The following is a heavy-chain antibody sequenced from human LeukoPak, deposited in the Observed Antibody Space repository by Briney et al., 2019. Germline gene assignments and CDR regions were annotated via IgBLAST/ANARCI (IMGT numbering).Heavy chain of an antibody. Sequence: SETLSLTCTVSGGSISGSSSYWGWIRQSPGRGLEWIGSIYYSDSGQMFYNPSLKGRVTMSADTSKNQFALRVTPVTAADTAMYYCARRPPALGAFDIWGQGAMASVSS. CDR2: IYYSDSGQM. CDR3: ARRPPALGAFDI. V-gene: IGHV4-39*01. J-gene: IGHJ3*02. CDR1: GGSISGSSSY.